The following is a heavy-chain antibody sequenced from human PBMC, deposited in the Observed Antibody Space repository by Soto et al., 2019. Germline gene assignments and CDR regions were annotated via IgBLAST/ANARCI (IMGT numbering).Heavy chain of an antibody. V-gene: IGHV5-10-1*01. J-gene: IGHJ6*02. D-gene: IGHD3-16*01. CDR2: IDPSDSYT. CDR1: GYSFTSYW. CDR3: ARPTGGGVNYYNGRDV. Sequence: PGESLKISCKGSGYSFTSYWISWVRQMPGKGLEWTGRIDPSDSYTNYSPSFQGHVTISADKSISTAYLQWSSLQASDTAMYYCARPTGGGVNYYNGRDVWGQGTRVTASS.